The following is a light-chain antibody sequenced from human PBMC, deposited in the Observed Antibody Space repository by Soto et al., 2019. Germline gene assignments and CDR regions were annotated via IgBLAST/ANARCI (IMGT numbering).Light chain of an antibody. Sequence: IQLTQSPSSLSASVGDRVTITCRASQGISSYLAWYQQKPGKAPKLLIYAASTLQSGVPSRFSGSGSGTDFTLTISSLQPEDFATYDCQQLNSYPYTFGQGTKLESK. CDR3: QQLNSYPYT. V-gene: IGKV1-9*01. J-gene: IGKJ2*01. CDR2: AAS. CDR1: QGISSY.